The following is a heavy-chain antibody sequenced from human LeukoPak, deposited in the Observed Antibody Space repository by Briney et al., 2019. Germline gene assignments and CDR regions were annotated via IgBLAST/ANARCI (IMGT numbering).Heavy chain of an antibody. CDR2: IYTSGST. V-gene: IGHV4-4*07. Sequence: PSETLSLTCTVSGGSISSYYWSWIRQPAGKGLEWIGRIYTSGSTNYNPSLKSRVTMSVDTSKNQFSLKLSSVTAADTAVYYCARGGARWNDFENWFDPWGQGTLVTVSS. CDR3: ARGGARWNDFENWFDP. D-gene: IGHD1-1*01. J-gene: IGHJ5*02. CDR1: GGSISSYY.